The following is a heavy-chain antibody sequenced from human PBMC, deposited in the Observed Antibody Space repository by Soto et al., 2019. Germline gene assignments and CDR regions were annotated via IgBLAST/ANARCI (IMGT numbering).Heavy chain of an antibody. D-gene: IGHD3-9*01. CDR3: ARDPHQNYDILTGYYYYYGMDV. J-gene: IGHJ6*02. Sequence: SETLSLTCTVSGGSISSYYWSWIRQPPGKGLEWIGYIYYSGSTNYNPSLKSRVTISVDTSKNQFSLKLSSVTAADTAVYYCARDPHQNYDILTGYYYYYGMDVWGQGTTVTVSS. CDR2: IYYSGST. V-gene: IGHV4-59*01. CDR1: GGSISSYY.